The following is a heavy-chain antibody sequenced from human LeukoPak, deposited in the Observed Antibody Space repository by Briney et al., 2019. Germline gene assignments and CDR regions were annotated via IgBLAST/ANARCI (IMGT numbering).Heavy chain of an antibody. Sequence: ASVKVPCKASGYTFTSYGISWVRQAPGQGLEWMGWISGYNGNTKNAQKLQGRVTMTTDTSTSTAYMELRSLRSDDTAVYYCARDGRHRYYYDSSGFYGSWFDPWGQGTLVTVSS. CDR1: GYTFTSYG. CDR2: ISGYNGNT. D-gene: IGHD3-22*01. CDR3: ARDGRHRYYYDSSGFYGSWFDP. V-gene: IGHV1-18*01. J-gene: IGHJ5*02.